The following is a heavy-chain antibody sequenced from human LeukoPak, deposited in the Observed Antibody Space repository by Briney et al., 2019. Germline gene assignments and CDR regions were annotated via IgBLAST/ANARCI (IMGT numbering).Heavy chain of an antibody. CDR3: VKDIKIVTDFWSGFSTPPGAFHM. V-gene: IGHV3-9*01. CDR1: GFTFDDYA. J-gene: IGHJ3*02. Sequence: PGGSLRLSCAASGFTFDDYAMHWVRQAPGKGLEWVSGISWNSGSIGYADSVKGRFTISRDNAKNSLYLQMNSLRAEDTALYYCVKDIKIVTDFWSGFSTPPGAFHMWGQGTMVTVSS. CDR2: ISWNSGSI. D-gene: IGHD3-3*01.